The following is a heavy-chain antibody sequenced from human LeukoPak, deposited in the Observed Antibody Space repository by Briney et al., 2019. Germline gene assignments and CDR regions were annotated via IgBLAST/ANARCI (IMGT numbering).Heavy chain of an antibody. CDR3: ARGRDSSSSYPGY. Sequence: GGSLRLSCAASGFTFSSYSMNWVRQAPGKGLEWVSYISSSSSTIYYADSVKGRFTISRDNAKNSLYLQMNSLRAADTAVYYCARGRDSSSSYPGYWGQGTLVTVSS. CDR2: ISSSSSTI. CDR1: GFTFSSYS. J-gene: IGHJ4*02. D-gene: IGHD6-6*01. V-gene: IGHV3-48*01.